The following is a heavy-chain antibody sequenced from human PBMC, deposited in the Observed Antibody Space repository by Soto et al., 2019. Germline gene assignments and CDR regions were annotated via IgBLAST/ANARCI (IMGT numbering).Heavy chain of an antibody. D-gene: IGHD5-12*01. CDR2: IYPGDSDT. Sequence: PGESLKISCKGSGYSFTSYWIGWVRQMPGKGLEWMGIIYPGDSDTRYSPSFQGQVTISADKSISTAYLQWSSLKASDTAMYYCASFRTSYSGYDPLGNRNFDYWGQGTLVTVSS. CDR3: ASFRTSYSGYDPLGNRNFDY. V-gene: IGHV5-51*01. CDR1: GYSFTSYW. J-gene: IGHJ4*02.